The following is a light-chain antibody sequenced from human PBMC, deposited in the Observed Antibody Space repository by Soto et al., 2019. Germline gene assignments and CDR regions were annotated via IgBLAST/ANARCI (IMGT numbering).Light chain of an antibody. V-gene: IGKV3-15*01. CDR1: QSVNRN. J-gene: IGKJ5*01. Sequence: EIVMTQSPATLSVSPGERATDSCRTSQSVNRNLAWYQQQPGQVPRLVIYGPSTRAIRIPDRFSGSGSGTEFTLTISSLQSEDFAVYYCHQYHEWPMTFGQGKRLEI. CDR3: HQYHEWPMT. CDR2: GPS.